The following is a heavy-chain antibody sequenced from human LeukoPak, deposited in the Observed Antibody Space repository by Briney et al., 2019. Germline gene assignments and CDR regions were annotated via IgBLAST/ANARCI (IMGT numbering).Heavy chain of an antibody. Sequence: GGSLRLSCAASGFTVSSNYMSWVRQAPGKGLEWVSVIYSGGSTYCADSVKGRFTISRDNSKNTLYLQMNSLRAEDTAVYYCARVLPVGYSSGYFFGYWGQGTLVTVSS. V-gene: IGHV3-66*02. CDR1: GFTVSSNY. CDR3: ARVLPVGYSSGYFFGY. J-gene: IGHJ4*02. CDR2: IYSGGST. D-gene: IGHD3-22*01.